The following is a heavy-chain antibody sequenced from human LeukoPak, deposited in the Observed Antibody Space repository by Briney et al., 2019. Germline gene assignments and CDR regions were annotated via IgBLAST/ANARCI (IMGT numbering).Heavy chain of an antibody. CDR2: IYHSGST. CDR3: ARGAAGGWKGLRLGELSLGY. J-gene: IGHJ4*02. CDR1: GGSISSSNW. Sequence: SGTLSLTCAVSGGSISSSNWWSWVRQPPGKGLEWIGEIYHSGSTNYNPSLKSRVTISVDKSKNQFSLKLSSVTAADTAVYYCARGAAGGWKGLRLGELSLGYWGQGTLVTVSS. V-gene: IGHV4-4*02. D-gene: IGHD3-16*02.